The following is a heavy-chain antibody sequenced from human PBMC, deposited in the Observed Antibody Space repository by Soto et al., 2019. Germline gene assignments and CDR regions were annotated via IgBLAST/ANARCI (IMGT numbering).Heavy chain of an antibody. Sequence: GGSLRLSCSASGFTFSNYAMHWVRQAPGKGLERVAVISYDGGNKYYADSVKGRFTISRDNSKNTLYLQMNSLRGEDTAVYYCARDWEKFTDYFQHWGQGTLVTVSS. D-gene: IGHD1-26*01. CDR2: ISYDGGNK. J-gene: IGHJ1*01. CDR1: GFTFSNYA. CDR3: ARDWEKFTDYFQH. V-gene: IGHV3-30*04.